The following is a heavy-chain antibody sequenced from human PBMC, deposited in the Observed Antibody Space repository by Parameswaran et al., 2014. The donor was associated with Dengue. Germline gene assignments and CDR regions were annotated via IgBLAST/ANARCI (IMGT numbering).Heavy chain of an antibody. CDR3: TTGTYYYDSSGYGDISQFGY. CDR2: IKSKTDGGTT. D-gene: IGHD3-22*01. V-gene: IGHV3-15*01. Sequence: WIRQPPGKGLEWVGRIKSKTDGGTTDYAAPVKGRFTISRDDSKNTLYLQMNSLKTEDTAVYYCTTGTYYYDSSGYGDISQFGYWGQGTLVTVSS. J-gene: IGHJ4*02.